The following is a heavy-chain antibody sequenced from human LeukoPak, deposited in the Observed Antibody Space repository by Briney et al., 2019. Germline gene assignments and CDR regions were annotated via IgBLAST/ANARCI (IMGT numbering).Heavy chain of an antibody. CDR2: FYSGDST. V-gene: IGHV3-53*01. CDR1: GLTVSSNY. D-gene: IGHD6-19*01. Sequence: GGSLRLSCAASGLTVSSNYMSWVRQAPGKGLEWVSVFYSGDSTYYADSVKGRFTISRDNSKNLLYLQMNSLRAEDTAAYYCARVGSSGWFWGAFDIWGQGTMVTVSS. J-gene: IGHJ3*02. CDR3: ARVGSSGWFWGAFDI.